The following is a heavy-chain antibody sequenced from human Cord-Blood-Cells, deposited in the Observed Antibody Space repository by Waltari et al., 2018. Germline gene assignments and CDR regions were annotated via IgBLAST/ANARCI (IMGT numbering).Heavy chain of an antibody. J-gene: IGHJ2*01. D-gene: IGHD7-27*01. Sequence: QVQLQESGPGLVKPSQTLSLTCTVSGGSISSGGSYCSWIRQHPGKGLEWIGYIYYSGSTYYNPALKSRVTISVDTSKNQFSLKLSSVTAADTAVYYCARVLGRTHWYFDLWGRGTLVTVSS. V-gene: IGHV4-31*03. CDR3: ARVLGRTHWYFDL. CDR2: IYYSGST. CDR1: GGSISSGGSY.